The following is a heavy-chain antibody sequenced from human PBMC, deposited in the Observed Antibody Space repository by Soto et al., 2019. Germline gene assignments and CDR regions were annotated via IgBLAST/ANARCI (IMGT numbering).Heavy chain of an antibody. V-gene: IGHV1-8*01. CDR1: GYTFTSHD. Sequence: QVQLEQSGAEVKKPGASVKVSCKASGYTFTSHDIDWVRQATGQGLEWMGWMNPNSGNAGYAQKFQGRVIMTRDTTTSTAYMELSSLCSEDTAVYYGAKDNYRHGLDVWGQGTRVTVS. CDR2: MNPNSGNA. J-gene: IGHJ6*02. CDR3: AKDNYRHGLDV. D-gene: IGHD1-1*01.